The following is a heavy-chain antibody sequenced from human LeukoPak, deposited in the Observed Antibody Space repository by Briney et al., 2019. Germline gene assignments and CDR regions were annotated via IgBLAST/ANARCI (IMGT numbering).Heavy chain of an antibody. Sequence: PGGSLRLSCAASGFTFTNYGMHWHRQAPGKGLEWVAFIRFDGSNKNYADSVKGRFTIFRDNSRTTLYLQMNSLRAEDTAVYYCAKDISTYPSYFSYYMDVWGKGTTVTVSS. J-gene: IGHJ6*03. CDR1: GFTFTNYG. D-gene: IGHD3-3*02. CDR3: AKDISTYPSYFSYYMDV. CDR2: IRFDGSNK. V-gene: IGHV3-30*02.